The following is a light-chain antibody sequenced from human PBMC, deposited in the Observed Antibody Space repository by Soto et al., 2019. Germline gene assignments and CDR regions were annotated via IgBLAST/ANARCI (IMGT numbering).Light chain of an antibody. CDR1: SGHSSYA. V-gene: IGLV4-69*01. CDR3: QTWGTGIVL. J-gene: IGLJ2*01. Sequence: QLVLTQSPSASASLGASVKLTCTLSSGHSSYAIAWHQQQPDKGPRYLMKVNSDGSHTEGDGIPDRFSGSSSGAERYLTISSLQSEDEADYYCQTWGTGIVLFGGGTKLTVL. CDR2: VNSDGSH.